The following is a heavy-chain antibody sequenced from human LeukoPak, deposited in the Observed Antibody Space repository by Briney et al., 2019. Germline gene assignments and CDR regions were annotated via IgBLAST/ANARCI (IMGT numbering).Heavy chain of an antibody. J-gene: IGHJ4*02. Sequence: GGSLRLSCAASGFTFSSYAMHWVRQAPGKGLEWVAVISYDGSNKYYADSVKGRFTISRDNSKNTLYLQMNSLRAEDTAVYYCARDARLLEWLLPEDWGQGTLVTVSS. CDR3: ARDARLLEWLLPED. V-gene: IGHV3-30*01. CDR1: GFTFSSYA. CDR2: ISYDGSNK. D-gene: IGHD3-3*01.